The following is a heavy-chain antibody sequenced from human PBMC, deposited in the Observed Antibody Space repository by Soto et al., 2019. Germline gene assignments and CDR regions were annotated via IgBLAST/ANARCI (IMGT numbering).Heavy chain of an antibody. CDR2: ISPIPGTA. J-gene: IGHJ5*02. V-gene: IGHV1-69*08. Sequence: QVQLVQSGAEVKKPGSSVKVSCKASGGTFNNYTITWMRQAPGQGLEWMGRISPIPGTANYAQRFQGRVTITADKSTSTAYMELSSLRSEDTAVYYCARAWPHIWNDASNCFDPWGQGPLVTVSA. CDR3: ARAWPHIWNDASNCFDP. D-gene: IGHD1-1*01. CDR1: GGTFNNYT.